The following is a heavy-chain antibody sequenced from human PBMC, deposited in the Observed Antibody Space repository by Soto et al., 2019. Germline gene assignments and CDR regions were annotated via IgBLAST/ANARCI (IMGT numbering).Heavy chain of an antibody. D-gene: IGHD2-8*01. J-gene: IGHJ5*02. V-gene: IGHV4-4*02. Sequence: SETLSLTCGGSVDSISSVNWWSWVRQPPGKGLEWIGEIFHDGSTNYNPSLKSRVTMSIDKSKNEFSLEFTSVTAADTDIYYLATLSGFFTISPCDPWGQGTLVTGS. CDR2: IFHDGST. CDR1: VDSISSVNW. CDR3: ATLSGFFTISPCDP.